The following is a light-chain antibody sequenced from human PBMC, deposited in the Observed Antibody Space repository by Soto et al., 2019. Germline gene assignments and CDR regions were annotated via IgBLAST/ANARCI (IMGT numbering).Light chain of an antibody. CDR3: QQRSKLPVT. Sequence: EIVLTQSPATLSLSPGERATLSCRASQSVNSYLAWYQQKPGQAPRLLIYDATSRATGIPARFSGSGSGTDFTLIISSLEPEDFAVYYCQQRSKLPVTFGGGTKVEIK. CDR2: DAT. CDR1: QSVNSY. V-gene: IGKV3-11*01. J-gene: IGKJ4*01.